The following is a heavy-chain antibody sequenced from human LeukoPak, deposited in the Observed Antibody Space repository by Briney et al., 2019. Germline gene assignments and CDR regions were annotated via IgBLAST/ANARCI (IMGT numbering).Heavy chain of an antibody. CDR1: EFTFSSYA. V-gene: IGHV3-64*01. D-gene: IGHD3-10*01. Sequence: GGSLRLSCAASEFTFSSYAMHWVRQAPGKGLEYVSAISSNGGSTHYANSVKGRFTISRDNSKNTLYLQMGSLRAEDMAVYYCARGTRGFDYWGQGTLVTVSS. CDR3: ARGTRGFDY. CDR2: ISSNGGST. J-gene: IGHJ4*02.